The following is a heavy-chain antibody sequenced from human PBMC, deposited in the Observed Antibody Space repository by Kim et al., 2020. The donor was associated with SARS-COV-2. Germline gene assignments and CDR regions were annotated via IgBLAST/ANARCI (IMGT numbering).Heavy chain of an antibody. J-gene: IGHJ4*02. CDR3: AKDLFYDFWSGYDY. D-gene: IGHD3-3*01. V-gene: IGHV3-23*01. Sequence: ADSVKGRFTISRDNSKNTLYLQMNSLRAEDTAVYYCAKDLFYDFWSGYDYWGQGTLVTVSS.